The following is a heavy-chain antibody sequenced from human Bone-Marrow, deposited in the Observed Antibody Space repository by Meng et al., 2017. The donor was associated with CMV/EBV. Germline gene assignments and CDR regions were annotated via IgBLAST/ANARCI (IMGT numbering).Heavy chain of an antibody. D-gene: IGHD2-15*01. Sequence: SETLSLTCTVSGGSISSYYWSWIRQPPGKGLEWIGYIYYSGSTNYNPSLKSRVTISVDTSKNQFSLKLSSVTAADTAVYYCARDSRYCSGGSCRPGVDYWGQGTRVTVSS. V-gene: IGHV4-59*01. CDR3: ARDSRYCSGGSCRPGVDY. J-gene: IGHJ4*02. CDR2: IYYSGST. CDR1: GGSISSYY.